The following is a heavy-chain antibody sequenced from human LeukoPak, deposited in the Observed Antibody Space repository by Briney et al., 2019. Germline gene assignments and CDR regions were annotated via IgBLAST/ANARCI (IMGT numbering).Heavy chain of an antibody. CDR3: AELGITMIGGV. V-gene: IGHV3-66*01. CDR1: GFTVSNNY. D-gene: IGHD3-10*02. CDR2: IYSGGYT. J-gene: IGHJ6*04. Sequence: GGSLRLSCAASGFTVSNNYMSWVRQAPGKGLEWVSVIYSGGYTYYADSVKGRFTISRDNAKNSLYLQMNSLRAEDTAVYYCAELGITMIGGVWGKGTTVTISS.